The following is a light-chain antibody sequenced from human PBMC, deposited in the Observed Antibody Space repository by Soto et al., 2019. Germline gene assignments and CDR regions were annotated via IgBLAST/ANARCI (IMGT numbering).Light chain of an antibody. V-gene: IGLV2-14*02. CDR2: EVN. CDR1: NGDVGSYDL. CDR3: CSYTSSSTLYV. Sequence: QSVLTQPASVSGSPGQSITISCTGTNGDVGSYDLVSWYQRYPGEAPKLIIYEVNKRPSGISNRFSGSKSGNTASLTISGLQAEDEAEYDCCSYTSSSTLYVFGTGTKLTVL. J-gene: IGLJ1*01.